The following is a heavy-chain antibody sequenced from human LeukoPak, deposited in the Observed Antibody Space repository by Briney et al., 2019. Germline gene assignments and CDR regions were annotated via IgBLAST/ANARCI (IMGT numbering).Heavy chain of an antibody. V-gene: IGHV3-21*04. Sequence: PGGSLRLSCVASGFTLSSSGMNWVRQAPGKGLEWVSSIVSSSSYIYYADSVKGRFTISRDNAKKTLYLQMNSLRVEDTALYYCARGLCGGDCYDYWGQGTLVTVSS. D-gene: IGHD2-21*02. CDR2: IVSSSSYI. CDR3: ARGLCGGDCYDY. J-gene: IGHJ4*02. CDR1: GFTLSSSG.